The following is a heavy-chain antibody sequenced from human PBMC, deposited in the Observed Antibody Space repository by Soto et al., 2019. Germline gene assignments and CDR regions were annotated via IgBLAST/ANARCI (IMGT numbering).Heavy chain of an antibody. D-gene: IGHD3-9*01. J-gene: IGHJ4*02. CDR2: ISSGSSYI. CDR3: ARDPRDHYDILTGQD. Sequence: PGGSLRLSCTASGFTFSSYSMNWVRQAPGKGLEWVSSISSGSSYIYYADSVKGRFTISRDNAKNSLYLQMNSLRAEDTAVYYCARDPRDHYDILTGQDWGQGTLVTVSS. V-gene: IGHV3-21*01. CDR1: GFTFSSYS.